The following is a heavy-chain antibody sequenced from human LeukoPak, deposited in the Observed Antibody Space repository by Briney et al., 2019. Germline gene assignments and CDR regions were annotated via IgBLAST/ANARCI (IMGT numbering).Heavy chain of an antibody. J-gene: IGHJ4*02. V-gene: IGHV3-23*01. Sequence: GGSLRLSCAASGFTFSSSAMSWVRQVPGKGLEWVSGISASGGSTYYADSVRGRFTISRDNSKNTLYLQMNSLRAEDTAVYYCAKAMHGMRYYFDYWGQGTLVTVSS. CDR3: AKAMHGMRYYFDY. D-gene: IGHD1-14*01. CDR2: ISASGGST. CDR1: GFTFSSSA.